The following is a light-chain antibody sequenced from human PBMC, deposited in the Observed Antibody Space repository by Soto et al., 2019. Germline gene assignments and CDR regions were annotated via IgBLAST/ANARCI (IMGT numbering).Light chain of an antibody. CDR3: LLSYSGARPYVV. CDR2: DTS. J-gene: IGLJ2*01. CDR1: TGAVTSGHY. Sequence: QAVVTQEPSLTVSPGGTVTLTCGSSTGAVTSGHYPYWFQQKPGQAPRTLIYDTSNKHSWTPARFSGSLLGGKAALTLSGAQPEDEAEYYCLLSYSGARPYVVFGGGTKHTVL. V-gene: IGLV7-46*01.